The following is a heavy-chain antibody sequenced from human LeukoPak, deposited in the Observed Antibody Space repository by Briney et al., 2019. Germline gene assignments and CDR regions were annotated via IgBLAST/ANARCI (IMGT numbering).Heavy chain of an antibody. D-gene: IGHD2-2*01. CDR3: ARDRSTAAHEY. V-gene: IGHV1-18*01. CDR2: ISGYNGNT. J-gene: IGHJ4*02. CDR1: GYTFTSYG. Sequence: ASVKVSCKASGYTFTSYGTSWVRQAPGQGPEWMGWISGYNGNTNYAQKFQGRVTKTTDTSTSTAYMEVRGLRSDDTAIYYCARDRSTAAHEYWGQGTLVTVSS.